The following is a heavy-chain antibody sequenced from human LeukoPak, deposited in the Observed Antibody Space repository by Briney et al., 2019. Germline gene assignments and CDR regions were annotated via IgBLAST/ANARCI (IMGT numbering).Heavy chain of an antibody. Sequence: GGSLRLSCAASGFTFSNYALNWVRQVPGTGLEWVSFISSSGSYINYADSVKGRFTIPRDNAKNSLYLQMNSLRAEDTAVYYCARVTGVVRGSSDYWGQGTLVTVSS. CDR3: ARVTGVVRGSSDY. V-gene: IGHV3-21*01. CDR1: GFTFSNYA. D-gene: IGHD3-10*01. J-gene: IGHJ4*02. CDR2: ISSSGSYI.